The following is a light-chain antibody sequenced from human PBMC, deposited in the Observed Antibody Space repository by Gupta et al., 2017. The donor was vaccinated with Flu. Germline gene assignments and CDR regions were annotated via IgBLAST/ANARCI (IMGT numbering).Light chain of an antibody. V-gene: IGKV2-28*01. CDR3: MQTLQTPYT. CDR2: LGS. Sequence: VTPGEPASISCRSSQSLLHSNRQNYLDWYLQKPGQSPQLLIYLGSNRASGVPARFSGSGSGTDFTLKISRVEAEDVGVYYCMQTLQTPYTFGQGTKLEIK. J-gene: IGKJ2*01. CDR1: QSLLHSNRQNY.